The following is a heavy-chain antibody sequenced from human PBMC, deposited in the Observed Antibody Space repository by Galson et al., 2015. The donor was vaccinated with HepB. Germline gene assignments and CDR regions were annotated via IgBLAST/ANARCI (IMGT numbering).Heavy chain of an antibody. J-gene: IGHJ6*02. CDR1: GFTFSSYS. CDR2: ISSSSSTI. V-gene: IGHV3-48*04. CDR3: ARDLPVQLEIPYGMDV. Sequence: SLRLSCAASGFTFSSYSMNWVRQAPGKGLEWVSYISSSSSTIYYAGPVKGRFTISRDNAKNSLYLQMNSLRAEDTAVYYCARDLPVQLEIPYGMDVWGQGTTVTVSS. D-gene: IGHD1-1*01.